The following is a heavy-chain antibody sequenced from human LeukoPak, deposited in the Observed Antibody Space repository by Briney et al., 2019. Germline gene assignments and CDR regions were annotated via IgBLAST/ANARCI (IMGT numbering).Heavy chain of an antibody. V-gene: IGHV5-51*01. CDR3: ARRGWSGDHTAWFDP. CDR1: EYSFSTYW. CDR2: IYPGASDT. J-gene: IGHJ5*02. D-gene: IGHD3-10*01. Sequence: GESLKISGKASEYSFSTYWIAWVRRMPGKGLKWMGIIYPGASDTRYGPSFEGKVTISADKSIPTAYVQWRSLKASDTDMYYCARRGWSGDHTAWFDPWGQGTLVTVSS.